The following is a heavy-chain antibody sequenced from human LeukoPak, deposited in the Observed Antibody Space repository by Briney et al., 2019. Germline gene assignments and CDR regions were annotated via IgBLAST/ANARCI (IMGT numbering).Heavy chain of an antibody. V-gene: IGHV4-4*09. CDR2: IYTSGGT. CDR3: ARLSHGDYFDY. CDR1: GGSISSYY. D-gene: IGHD3-16*01. Sequence: SETLSLTCTVSGGSISSYYWSWIRQPPGKGLEWIGYIYTSGGTNYNPSLKSRVTISVDTSKNQFSLKLSSVTAADTAVYYCARLSHGDYFDYWGQGTLVTVSS. J-gene: IGHJ4*02.